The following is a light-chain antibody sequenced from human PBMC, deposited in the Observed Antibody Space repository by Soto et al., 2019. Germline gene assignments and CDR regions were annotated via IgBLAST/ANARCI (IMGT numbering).Light chain of an antibody. CDR3: KSYAGSNTYV. V-gene: IGLV2-8*01. CDR2: AVV. J-gene: IGLJ1*01. Sequence: QSALTQPPSASGSPGQSVTISCTGTKSDLGVYDFASWYQHHPGQAPRLIIYAVVQRPSGVPDRFSGSKSGNTASRTVSGLQAADEADYFCKSYAGSNTYVFGSGTKLTVL. CDR1: KSDLGVYDF.